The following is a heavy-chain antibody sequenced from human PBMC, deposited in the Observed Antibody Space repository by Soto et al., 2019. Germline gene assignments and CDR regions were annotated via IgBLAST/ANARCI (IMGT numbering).Heavy chain of an antibody. Sequence: QVQLVESGGGVVQPGRSLRLSCAASGFTFSSCGMQWVRQAPGKGLEWVAVIWPDGSKDSYADSVKGRFTISRDNSKNTLYLQMNSLRDEDTAIYYCGSETPYSGHYYVQNWGQGTLVTVSS. CDR2: IWPDGSKD. CDR1: GFTFSSCG. J-gene: IGHJ4*02. CDR3: GSETPYSGHYYVQN. V-gene: IGHV3-33*01. D-gene: IGHD1-26*01.